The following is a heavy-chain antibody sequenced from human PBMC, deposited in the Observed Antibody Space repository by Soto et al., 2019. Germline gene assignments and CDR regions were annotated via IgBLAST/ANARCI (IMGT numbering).Heavy chain of an antibody. Sequence: GESLKISCKGSGYSFTSYWIGWVRQMPGKSLEWMGIIYPGDSDTRYSPSFQGQVTISADKSISTAYLQWSSLKASDTAMYYCGRRSPTYCGGDCYSSLRGETSSLYYYYGMDVWGQGTTVTVSS. CDR3: GRRSPTYCGGDCYSSLRGETSSLYYYYGMDV. CDR2: IYPGDSDT. V-gene: IGHV5-51*01. J-gene: IGHJ6*02. CDR1: GYSFTSYW. D-gene: IGHD2-21*02.